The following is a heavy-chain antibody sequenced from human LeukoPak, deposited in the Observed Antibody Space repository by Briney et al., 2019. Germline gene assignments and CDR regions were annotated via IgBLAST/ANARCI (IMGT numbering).Heavy chain of an antibody. V-gene: IGHV3-20*01. J-gene: IGHJ6*03. CDR1: GFTSDDYG. Sequence: GGSLRLSCAASGFTSDDYGMSWVRQAPGKGLEWVSGINWNGGSTGYADSVKGRFTISRDNAKNSLYLQMNSLRAEDTALYHCAGFSSIAARRGGGLYYYYMDVWGKGTTVTVSS. CDR2: INWNGGST. D-gene: IGHD6-6*01. CDR3: AGFSSIAARRGGGLYYYYMDV.